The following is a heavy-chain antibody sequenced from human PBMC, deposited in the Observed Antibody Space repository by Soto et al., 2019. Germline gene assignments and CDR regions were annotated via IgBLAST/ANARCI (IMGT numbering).Heavy chain of an antibody. CDR3: VFPVTADFDY. CDR1: GGSISSSNW. D-gene: IGHD4-4*01. Sequence: SETLSLTCVVSGGSISSSNWWSWVRQPPGKGLEWIGEIYHSGTTNYSPSLKSRVIISADMSKNHFSLTLTSVTAADTAVYYCVFPVTADFDYWGQGTPVTVSS. V-gene: IGHV4-4*02. CDR2: IYHSGTT. J-gene: IGHJ4*02.